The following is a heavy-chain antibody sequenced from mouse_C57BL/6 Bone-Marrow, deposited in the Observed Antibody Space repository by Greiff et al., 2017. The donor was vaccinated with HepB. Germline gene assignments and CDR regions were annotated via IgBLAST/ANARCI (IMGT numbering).Heavy chain of an antibody. CDR3: ARTTVSPCNYAIDY. CDR2: IDPANGTT. J-gene: IGHJ4*01. D-gene: IGHD1-1*01. CDR1: GFNIKNTY. V-gene: IGHV14-3*01. Sequence: VQLQQSVAELVRPGASVKLSCTASGFNIKNTYMHWVKQRPEQGLEWLGRIDPANGTTNYAPKFQGEATITADTSSNTAYLQLSSLTSEDTAIYYCARTTVSPCNYAIDYWGQGTSVTVSS.